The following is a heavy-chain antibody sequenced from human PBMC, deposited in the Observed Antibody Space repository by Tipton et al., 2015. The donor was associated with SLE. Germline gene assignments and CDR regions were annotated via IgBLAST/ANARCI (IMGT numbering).Heavy chain of an antibody. CDR2: IYYSGST. CDR3: ARDLLTGSDY. J-gene: IGHJ4*02. Sequence: TLSLTCTVSGGSISSSSYYWGWIRQPPGKGLEWIGSIYYSGSTYYNPSLKSRVTISVDTSKNQFSLKLSSVTAADTAVYYCARDLLTGSDYWGQGTLVTVSS. CDR1: GGSISSSSYY. V-gene: IGHV4-39*07. D-gene: IGHD7-27*01.